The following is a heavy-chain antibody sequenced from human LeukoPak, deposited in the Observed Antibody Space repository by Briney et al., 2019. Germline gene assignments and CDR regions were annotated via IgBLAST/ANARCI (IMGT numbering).Heavy chain of an antibody. CDR2: VYPGDSDT. J-gene: IGHJ6*02. CDR1: GYSFSTYW. D-gene: IGHD2-2*02. V-gene: IGHV5-51*01. Sequence: GEPLKISCATSGYSFSTYWIAWVRQMPGAGLEWMGIVYPGDSDTRYSPSFQGQVIMSADKSINTAYLQWSSLKASDSATYYCARHRYSDSYYYGMDVWGQGTTVTVSS. CDR3: ARHRYSDSYYYGMDV.